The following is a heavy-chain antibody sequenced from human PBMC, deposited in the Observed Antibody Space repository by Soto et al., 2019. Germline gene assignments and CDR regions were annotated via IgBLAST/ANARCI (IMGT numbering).Heavy chain of an antibody. CDR2: ISGSGGST. CDR1: GFTFSSYA. J-gene: IGHJ4*02. CDR3: AKGPLGYCSGGSCYSRFDY. D-gene: IGHD2-15*01. V-gene: IGHV3-23*01. Sequence: GGSLRLSCAASGFTFSSYAMSWVRQAPGKGLEWVSAISGSGGSTYYADSVKGRFTISRDNSKNTLYLQMNSLRAEDTAVYYCAKGPLGYCSGGSCYSRFDYWGQGTLVTVSS.